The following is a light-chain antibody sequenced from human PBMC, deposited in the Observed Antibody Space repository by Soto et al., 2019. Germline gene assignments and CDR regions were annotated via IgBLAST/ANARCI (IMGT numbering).Light chain of an antibody. CDR2: AAS. CDR3: QQDYSNLAT. V-gene: IGKV1-39*01. Sequence: DIQMSQSPSSLSASCGDRVTINCRAAESISRHLNWYQQKPGRAPDILIYAASTLQNGVPSRFTGSGSGTEFTLTITGLQLEDFETYYCQQDYSNLATFGQGTRLEIK. CDR1: ESISRH. J-gene: IGKJ5*01.